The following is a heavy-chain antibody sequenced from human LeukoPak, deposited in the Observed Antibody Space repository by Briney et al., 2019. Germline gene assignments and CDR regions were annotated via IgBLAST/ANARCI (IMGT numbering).Heavy chain of an antibody. Sequence: SETLSLTCTVSGGSISSSSYYWGWIRQPPGKGLEWIGSIYYGGSTYYNPSLKSRVTISVDTSKNQFSLKLSSVTAADTAVDYCARQASGRTYSGQGTLVTVSS. CDR3: ARQASGRTY. D-gene: IGHD6-25*01. V-gene: IGHV4-39*01. J-gene: IGHJ4*02. CDR2: IYYGGST. CDR1: GGSISSSSYY.